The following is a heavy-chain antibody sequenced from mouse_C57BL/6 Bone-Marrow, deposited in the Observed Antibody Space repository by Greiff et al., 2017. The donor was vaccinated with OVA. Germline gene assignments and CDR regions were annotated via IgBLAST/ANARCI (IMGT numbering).Heavy chain of an antibody. Sequence: EVMLVESGGGLVQPKGSLKLSCAASGFSFNTYAMNWVRQAPGKGLEWVARIRSKSNNYATYYADSVKDRFTISRDDSESMLYLQMNNLKTEDTAMYYCVRGRGPYYAMDYWGQGTSVTVSS. V-gene: IGHV10-1*01. CDR2: IRSKSNNYAT. J-gene: IGHJ4*01. CDR1: GFSFNTYA. D-gene: IGHD1-1*01. CDR3: VRGRGPYYAMDY.